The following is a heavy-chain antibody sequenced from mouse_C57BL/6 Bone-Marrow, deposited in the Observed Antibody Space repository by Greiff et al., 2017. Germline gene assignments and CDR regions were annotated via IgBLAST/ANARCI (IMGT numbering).Heavy chain of an antibody. CDR1: GYTFTDYE. J-gene: IGHJ2*01. Sequence: QVQLKESGAELVRPGASVTLSCKASGYTFTDYEMHWVKQTPVHGLEWIGAIDPETGGTAYNQKFKGKAILTADKSSSTAYMGLRSLTSEDSAVYYCTRREYYYGSSSFDYWGQGTTLTVSS. CDR3: TRREYYYGSSSFDY. V-gene: IGHV1-15*01. CDR2: IDPETGGT. D-gene: IGHD1-1*01.